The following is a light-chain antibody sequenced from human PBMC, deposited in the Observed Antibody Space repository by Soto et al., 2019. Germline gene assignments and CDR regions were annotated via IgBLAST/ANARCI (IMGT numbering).Light chain of an antibody. Sequence: IQMTQSPSAVSGSVGDRVTITCRASQTISSWLAWYQQKPGKAPKLLIYKASTLKSGVPSRFSGSGSGTEFTLTISSLQPDDFATYYCQQYNSYSEAFGQGTKVDI. CDR3: QQYNSYSEA. J-gene: IGKJ1*01. CDR1: QTISSW. V-gene: IGKV1-5*03. CDR2: KAS.